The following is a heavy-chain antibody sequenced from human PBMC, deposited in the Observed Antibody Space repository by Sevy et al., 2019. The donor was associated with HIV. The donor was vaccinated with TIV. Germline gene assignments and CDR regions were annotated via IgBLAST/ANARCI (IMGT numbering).Heavy chain of an antibody. J-gene: IGHJ5*02. Sequence: SETLSLTCTVSGDSISSYYWSWIRQPPGKGLEWIGYIHYSGTTKYNPSPKSRVTISVDTSKNQFSLKLKYVIAADTAMYYCARDRVGASTDWFDPWGQGTLVTVSS. V-gene: IGHV4-59*01. CDR2: IHYSGTT. D-gene: IGHD1-26*01. CDR3: ARDRVGASTDWFDP. CDR1: GDSISSYY.